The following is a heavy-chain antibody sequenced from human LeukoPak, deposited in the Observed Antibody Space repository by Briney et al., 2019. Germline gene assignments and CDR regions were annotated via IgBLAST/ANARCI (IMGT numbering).Heavy chain of an antibody. CDR2: ISWNSGSI. Sequence: PGRSLRLSCAASGFTFDDYAMHWVRQAPGKGLEWVSGISWNSGSIGYADSVKGRFTISRDNAKNSLYLQMNSLRAEDTAVYYCARESFAARWDWGQGTLVTVSS. CDR3: ARESFAARWD. D-gene: IGHD6-6*01. CDR1: GFTFDDYA. V-gene: IGHV3-9*01. J-gene: IGHJ4*02.